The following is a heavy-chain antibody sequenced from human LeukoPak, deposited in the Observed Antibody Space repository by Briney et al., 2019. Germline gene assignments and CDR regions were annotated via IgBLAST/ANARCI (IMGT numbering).Heavy chain of an antibody. CDR1: GFTVSSNY. CDR2: IYNDGST. CDR3: ARGNSGDSGHFDY. J-gene: IGHJ4*02. Sequence: GGSLRLSCAASGFTVSSNYMSWVRQAPGKGLEWVSVIYNDGSTYYADSVKGRFTISRDSSKSTLYLQMNSLRAEDTAVYYCARGNSGDSGHFDYWGQGTLVTVSS. D-gene: IGHD1-26*01. V-gene: IGHV3-53*01.